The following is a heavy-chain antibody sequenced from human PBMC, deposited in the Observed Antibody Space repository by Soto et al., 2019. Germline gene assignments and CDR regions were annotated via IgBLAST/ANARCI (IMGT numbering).Heavy chain of an antibody. D-gene: IGHD6-19*01. CDR2: GST. V-gene: IGHV4-59*01. J-gene: IGHJ3*02. CDR3: ARAGAVAGVAFAFDI. Sequence: GSTNYNPSLKSRVTISVDTSKNQFSLKLSSVTVADTAVYYCARAGAVAGVAFAFDIWGQGTMVTVSS.